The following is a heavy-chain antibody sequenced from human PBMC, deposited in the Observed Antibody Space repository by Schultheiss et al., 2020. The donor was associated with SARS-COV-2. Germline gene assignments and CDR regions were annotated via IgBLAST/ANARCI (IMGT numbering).Heavy chain of an antibody. CDR3: ARETQLWSRGTLGYGMDV. CDR1: GGSISSYY. V-gene: IGHV4-59*01. D-gene: IGHD5-18*01. CDR2: IYYSGST. Sequence: SETLSLTCTVSGGSISSYYWSWIRQPPGKGLEWIGYIYYSGSTNYNPSLKSRVTISVDTSKNQFSLKLSSVTAADTAVYYCARETQLWSRGTLGYGMDVWGQGTTVTVSS. J-gene: IGHJ6*02.